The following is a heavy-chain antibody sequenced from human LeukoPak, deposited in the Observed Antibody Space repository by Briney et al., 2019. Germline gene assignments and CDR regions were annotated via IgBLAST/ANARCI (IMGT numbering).Heavy chain of an antibody. V-gene: IGHV3-74*01. CDR2: KSDGSIT. CDR3: ARELRGGGHDPAFDY. Sequence: KSDGSITNYADSVKGRFTISRDSAKNALYPQMNSLRVEDTAVYFCARELRGGGHDPAFDYWGRGTLVTVSS. J-gene: IGHJ4*02. D-gene: IGHD5-12*01.